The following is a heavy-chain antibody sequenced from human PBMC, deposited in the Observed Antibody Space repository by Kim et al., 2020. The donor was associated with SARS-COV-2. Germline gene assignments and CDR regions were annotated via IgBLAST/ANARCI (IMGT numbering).Heavy chain of an antibody. Sequence: SRTGRFTISRDNSKNTLYLQMNSLRAEDTAVYYCAKGQIVGAPPGWFDPWGQGTLVTVSS. J-gene: IGHJ5*02. CDR3: AKGQIVGAPPGWFDP. D-gene: IGHD1-26*01. V-gene: IGHV3-23*01.